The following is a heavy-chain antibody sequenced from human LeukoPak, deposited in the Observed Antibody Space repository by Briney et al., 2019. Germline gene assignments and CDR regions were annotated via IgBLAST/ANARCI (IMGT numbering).Heavy chain of an antibody. CDR3: ASGYSYGFDYYYYMDV. V-gene: IGHV1-46*01. J-gene: IGHJ6*03. CDR2: INPSGDST. Sequence: ASVKVSCKASGYTFTSFYMHWVRQAPGQGLEWMGIINPSGDSTSYAQKFQGRVTMTRDMSTSTVYMELSSLRSEDTAVYYCASGYSYGFDYYYYMDVWAIGTTVTVSS. D-gene: IGHD5-18*01. CDR1: GYTFTSFY.